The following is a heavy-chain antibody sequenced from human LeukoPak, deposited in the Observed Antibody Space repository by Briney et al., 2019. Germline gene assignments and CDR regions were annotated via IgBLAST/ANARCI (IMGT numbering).Heavy chain of an antibody. J-gene: IGHJ4*02. V-gene: IGHV3-9*03. CDR3: AREYCSGGSCYDYFDY. Sequence: GGSLRLSCAASGFTFDDYAMHWVRQAPGKGLEWVSGISWNSGSIGYADSVKGRFTISRDNAKNSLYLQMNSLRAEDMALYYCAREYCSGGSCYDYFDYWGQGTLVTVSS. CDR2: ISWNSGSI. D-gene: IGHD2-15*01. CDR1: GFTFDDYA.